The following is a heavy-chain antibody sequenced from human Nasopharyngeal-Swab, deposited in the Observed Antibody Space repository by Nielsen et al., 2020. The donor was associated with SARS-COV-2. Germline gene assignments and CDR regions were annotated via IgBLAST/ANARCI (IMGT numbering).Heavy chain of an antibody. CDR2: IDWGDDK. CDR1: GFSLSPSGMC. CDR3: GRISPHDFHIDY. V-gene: IGHV2-70*20. Sequence: SGPTLVKPTPTLRLTCTFSGFSLSPSGMCVTWVRQPPGKALEWLALIDWGDDKYYSTTLKTRLTISKDTTNNQVVLTMANMDPGDTATYYCGRISPHDFHIDYWGQGTLVTVSS. J-gene: IGHJ4*02. D-gene: IGHD2-21*02.